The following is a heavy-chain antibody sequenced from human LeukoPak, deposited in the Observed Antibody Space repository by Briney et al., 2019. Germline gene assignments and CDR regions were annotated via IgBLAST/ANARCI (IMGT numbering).Heavy chain of an antibody. CDR2: VNGYNGNR. V-gene: IGHV1-18*01. J-gene: IGHJ6*02. Sequence: ASVKVSCKASGYTFTSYAVSWVRQAPGQGLEWMGWVNGYNGNRDYAQKFQGRITMTKDTSTNIAYMELRSLRSDDTAVYYCASLALTMIRGVTYYYGMDVWGQGTTVTVSS. D-gene: IGHD3-10*01. CDR1: GYTFTSYA. CDR3: ASLALTMIRGVTYYYGMDV.